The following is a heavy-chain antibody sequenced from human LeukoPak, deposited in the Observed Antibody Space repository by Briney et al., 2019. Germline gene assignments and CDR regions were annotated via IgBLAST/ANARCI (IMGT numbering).Heavy chain of an antibody. V-gene: IGHV4-4*07. J-gene: IGHJ3*02. Sequence: SETLSLTCTVSGGSISSYYGSWIRQPAGRGLEWIGRIYTSGSTNYSPSLKRRVTILVGTSKRQVFLKLSSVTAADTAVYYCARDIYTGYNSPLDASEIWRQPTMVTVSS. CDR3: ARDIYTGYNSPLDASEI. CDR1: GGSISSYY. CDR2: IYTSGST. D-gene: IGHD6-13*01.